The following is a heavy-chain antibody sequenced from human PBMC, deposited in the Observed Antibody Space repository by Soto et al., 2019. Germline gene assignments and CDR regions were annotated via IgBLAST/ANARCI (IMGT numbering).Heavy chain of an antibody. Sequence: SVNVSCKASGGTFSSYAISWVRQAPGQGLEWMGGIIPIFGTANYSQKFQGRVTITRNTSTSTAYMELSSLRSEDTAVYYCARAAVEDYGDYTYYFDYWGQGTLVTVSS. CDR3: ARAAVEDYGDYTYYFDY. J-gene: IGHJ4*02. CDR2: IIPIFGTA. D-gene: IGHD4-17*01. CDR1: GGTFSSYA. V-gene: IGHV1-69*05.